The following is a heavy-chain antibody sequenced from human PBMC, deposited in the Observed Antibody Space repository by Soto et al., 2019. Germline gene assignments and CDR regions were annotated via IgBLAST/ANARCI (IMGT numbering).Heavy chain of an antibody. CDR1: GFTFSTYA. CDR2: ITGSGGST. Sequence: EVQLLESGGGLVQPGGSLRLSCAASGFTFSTYAMIWVRQAPGKGLEWVSVITGSGGSTYYADSVKGRFTISRDTSKNTLFLPMNSLRAEDTAVYYCANDRYCAYGGIDYWGQGTMGNVSS. D-gene: IGHD5-12*01. J-gene: IGHJ4*02. V-gene: IGHV3-23*01. CDR3: ANDRYCAYGGIDY.